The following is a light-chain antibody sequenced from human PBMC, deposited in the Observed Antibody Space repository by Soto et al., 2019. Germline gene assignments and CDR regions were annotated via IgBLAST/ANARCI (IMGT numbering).Light chain of an antibody. CDR2: GAS. V-gene: IGKV3-15*01. Sequence: ERVMTQSKATLSVAPGERVTLSCRASQSVSNNLAWYQQQPGQAPRLLIYGASTTATGIPARFSGSGSGTEFTLTISSLQSEDFAVYYCLHYKDWPRWTFGQGTKVDIK. CDR3: LHYKDWPRWT. CDR1: QSVSNN. J-gene: IGKJ1*01.